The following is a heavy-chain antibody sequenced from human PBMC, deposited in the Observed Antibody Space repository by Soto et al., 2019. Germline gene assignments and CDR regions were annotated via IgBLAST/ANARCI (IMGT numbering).Heavy chain of an antibody. CDR3: ARGLVVVAATPGYAFDI. J-gene: IGHJ3*02. D-gene: IGHD2-15*01. V-gene: IGHV1-69*10. CDR2: IIPILGIA. CDR1: GGTFSSYT. Sequence: SVKVSCKASGGTFSSYTISWVRQAPGQGLEWMGGIIPILGIANYAQKFQGRVTITADKSTSTAYMELSSLRSEDTAVYYCARGLVVVAATPGYAFDIWGQGTMVTVSS.